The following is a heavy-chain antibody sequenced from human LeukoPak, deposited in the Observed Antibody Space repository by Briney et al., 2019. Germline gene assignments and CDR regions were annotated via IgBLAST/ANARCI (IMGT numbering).Heavy chain of an antibody. D-gene: IGHD2-2*03. V-gene: IGHV4-30-2*01. CDR2: IYHSGST. Sequence: SETLSLTCAVSGGSISSGGYSWSWIRQPPGKGLEWIGYIYHSGSTYYNPSLKSRVTISVDRSKNQFSLKLSSVTAADTAVYYCARAGYCSSTSCYATCYFDYWGQGTLVTVSS. J-gene: IGHJ4*02. CDR3: ARAGYCSSTSCYATCYFDY. CDR1: GGSISSGGYS.